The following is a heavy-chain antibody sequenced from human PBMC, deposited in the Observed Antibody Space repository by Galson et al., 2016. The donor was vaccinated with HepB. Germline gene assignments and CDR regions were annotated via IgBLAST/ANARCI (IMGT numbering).Heavy chain of an antibody. CDR1: GYSFSSYW. Sequence: QSGAEVKKPGESLRISCKGSGYSFSSYWISWVRQMPGKGLEWMGRIDPSDSYTNYNPSIQGHVTMSIDKSISTAYLQWSSLKDSDTAMYYWARTVMITFGGDQGAFDIWGQGTMVTVSS. CDR2: IDPSDSYT. CDR3: ARTVMITFGGDQGAFDI. V-gene: IGHV5-10-1*01. J-gene: IGHJ3*02. D-gene: IGHD3-16*01.